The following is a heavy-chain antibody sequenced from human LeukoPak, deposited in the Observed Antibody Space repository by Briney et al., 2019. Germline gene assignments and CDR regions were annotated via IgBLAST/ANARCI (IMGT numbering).Heavy chain of an antibody. CDR2: IGASGGNT. CDR1: GLTFNNYA. V-gene: IGHV3-23*01. Sequence: PGGSLRLSCAASGLTFNNYAMTWVRQAPGKGLEWVSAIGASGGNTYYADSVKGRFTISRDNSKNTLYLQMDSLRAEDTAVYYCAKDGAEGSSSYGGARWFDRWGQGTLVTVSS. D-gene: IGHD6-6*01. CDR3: AKDGAEGSSSYGGARWFDR. J-gene: IGHJ5*02.